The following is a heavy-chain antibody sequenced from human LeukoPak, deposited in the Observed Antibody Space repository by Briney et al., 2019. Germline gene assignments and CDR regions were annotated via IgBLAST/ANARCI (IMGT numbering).Heavy chain of an antibody. J-gene: IGHJ4*02. V-gene: IGHV1-69*13. CDR2: IIPIFGTA. CDR1: GATFSSYA. CDR3: ASPRESGSYYRSYFDY. D-gene: IGHD1-26*01. Sequence: SVKVSCKASGATFSSYAISWVRQAPGQGLEWRGGIIPIFGTANYAQKFQGRVTITADESTSTAYMELSSLRSEDTAVYYCASPRESGSYYRSYFDYWGQGTLVTVSS.